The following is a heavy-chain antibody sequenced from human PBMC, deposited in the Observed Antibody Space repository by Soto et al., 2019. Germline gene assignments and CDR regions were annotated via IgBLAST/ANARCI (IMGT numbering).Heavy chain of an antibody. Sequence: QVQLVQSGAEVKKPGASVKVSCKASGYTFTSYDINWVRQATGQGLEWMGWMNPNSGNTVYAQKFKGRVSMTRKTSISTAYMELSSARSEDTAVYYCARDASTTAFEYWGQGPLVTVSS. D-gene: IGHD5-12*01. CDR1: GYTFTSYD. J-gene: IGHJ4*02. V-gene: IGHV1-8*01. CDR3: ARDASTTAFEY. CDR2: MNPNSGNT.